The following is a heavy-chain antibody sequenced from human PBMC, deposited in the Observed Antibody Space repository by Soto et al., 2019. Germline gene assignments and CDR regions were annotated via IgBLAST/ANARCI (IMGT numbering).Heavy chain of an antibody. CDR2: IYPGDSDT. Sequence: PVESLKISCNGSGYSLTSYWIAWVRQMPGKGLECMGIIYPGDSDTRYSPSFEGQVTISADKSINTAYLQWSSLKASDSAMYYCARPFDTSGWYDHWGQGTLVTVSS. D-gene: IGHD6-19*01. V-gene: IGHV5-51*01. CDR3: ARPFDTSGWYDH. CDR1: GYSLTSYW. J-gene: IGHJ5*02.